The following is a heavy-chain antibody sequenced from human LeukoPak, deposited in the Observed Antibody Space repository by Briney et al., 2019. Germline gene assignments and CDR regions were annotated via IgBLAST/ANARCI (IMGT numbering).Heavy chain of an antibody. D-gene: IGHD3-22*01. J-gene: IGHJ3*02. Sequence: SETLSLTCTVSGGTISSYYWSWIRQPPGKGLEWIGYIYYSGSTNYNPPLKSRVTISVDTSKNQFSLKLSSVTAADTAVYYCAKSHGSYDSSGYWSPIVDGFEMWGQNPRVTVFS. CDR1: GGTISSYY. CDR2: IYYSGST. CDR3: AKSHGSYDSSGYWSPIVDGFEM. V-gene: IGHV4-59*01.